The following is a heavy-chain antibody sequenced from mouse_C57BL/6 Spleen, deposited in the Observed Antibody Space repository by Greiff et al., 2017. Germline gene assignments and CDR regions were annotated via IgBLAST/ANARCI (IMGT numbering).Heavy chain of an antibody. CDR2: IYPGDGDT. CDR1: GYAFSSSW. CDR3: ARSAVYYEDY. V-gene: IGHV1-82*01. Sequence: VQLQESGPELVKPGASVKISCKASGYAFSSSWMNWVKQRPGQGLEWIGRIYPGDGDTNYNGKFKGKATLTADKSSSTAYMQLSSLTSEDSAVFFCARSAVYYEDYWGQGTTLTVSS. J-gene: IGHJ2*01. D-gene: IGHD1-1*01.